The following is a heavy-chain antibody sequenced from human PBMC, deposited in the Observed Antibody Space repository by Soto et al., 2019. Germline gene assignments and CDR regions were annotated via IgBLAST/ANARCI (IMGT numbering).Heavy chain of an antibody. Sequence: SETLSLTCTVSGGSISSGGYYWSWIRQHPGKGLEWIGYIYYSGSTYYNPSLKSRVTISVDTSKNQFSLKLSSVTAADTAVYYCARARYGSGRFDYWGQGTLVTVSS. CDR1: GGSISSGGYY. D-gene: IGHD3-10*01. CDR2: IYYSGST. V-gene: IGHV4-31*03. J-gene: IGHJ4*02. CDR3: ARARYGSGRFDY.